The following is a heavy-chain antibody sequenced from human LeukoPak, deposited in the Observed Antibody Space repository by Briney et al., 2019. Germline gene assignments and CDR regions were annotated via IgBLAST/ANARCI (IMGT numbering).Heavy chain of an antibody. CDR3: ARGHKVAATKRYYYYYMDV. CDR2: MNPNSGNT. V-gene: IGHV1-8*01. Sequence: DXXXXXQXXGQGXXWXGWMNPNSGNTGYAQKFQVRVTMTRNTSISTAYMELSSLRSEDTAVYYCARGHKVAATKRYYYYYMDVWGKGTTVTVSS. CDR1: D. J-gene: IGHJ6*03. D-gene: IGHD2-15*01.